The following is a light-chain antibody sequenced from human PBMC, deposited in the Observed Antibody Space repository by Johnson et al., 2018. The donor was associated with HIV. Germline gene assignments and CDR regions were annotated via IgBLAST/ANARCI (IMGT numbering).Light chain of an antibody. CDR2: ENN. V-gene: IGLV1-51*02. J-gene: IGLJ1*01. CDR3: GTWDSSLSVEV. CDR1: TYSIGNNY. Sequence: QSILTQPPSVSAAPGQKVTISCSGSTYSIGNNYVSWYQHLPGTAPKLLIYENNKRPSGIPDRFSGSQSGTSATLGITGLQTGDEADYYCGTWDSSLSVEVFGTGTKVTVL.